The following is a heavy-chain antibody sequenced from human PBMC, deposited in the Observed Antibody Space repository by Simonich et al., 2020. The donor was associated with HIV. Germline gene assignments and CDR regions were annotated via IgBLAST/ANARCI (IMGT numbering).Heavy chain of an antibody. Sequence: ITLRESGPPLVKPTQTLTLTCTFSGSPLSTSGVGVGWIRQPPGKALEWLALIHWNYYKSDSPSLKSRLTITKDTSKNQVVLTMTNMDPVDTATYYCAHLYDSSGYYYVFFQHWGQGTLVTVSS. V-gene: IGHV2-5*01. CDR2: IHWNYYK. D-gene: IGHD3-22*01. CDR1: GSPLSTSGVG. CDR3: AHLYDSSGYYYVFFQH. J-gene: IGHJ1*01.